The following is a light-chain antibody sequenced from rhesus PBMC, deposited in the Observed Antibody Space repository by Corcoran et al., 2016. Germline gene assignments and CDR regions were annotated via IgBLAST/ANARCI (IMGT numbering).Light chain of an antibody. CDR3: QQYYDKPLT. CDR2: AAS. J-gene: IGKJ4*01. CDR1: QNIYSN. Sequence: DIQMTQSPSALSASVGDRVTISCRASQNIYSNLAWYQKKQGKAPNLLNYAASRLQTGIPSRFISSGSGTEVTLTSSSLQPEDSATYYCQQYYDKPLTFGGGTKVDI. V-gene: IGKV1S12*01.